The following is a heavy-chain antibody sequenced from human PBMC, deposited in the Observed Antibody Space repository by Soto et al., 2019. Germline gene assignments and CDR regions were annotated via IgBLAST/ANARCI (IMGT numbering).Heavy chain of an antibody. V-gene: IGHV1-18*01. Sequence: QVQLVQSGAEVKKPGASVKVSCKASGYTFTSYGISWVRQAPGQGLEWMGWISAYNGNKNYAQKLQGRVTMTTVTSTSTAYMELRSRRSDDTAVYYCARYTYYYDSSGYYSAVDIWVQGTMVTVSS. D-gene: IGHD3-22*01. CDR3: ARYTYYYDSSGYYSAVDI. CDR1: GYTFTSYG. CDR2: ISAYNGNK. J-gene: IGHJ3*02.